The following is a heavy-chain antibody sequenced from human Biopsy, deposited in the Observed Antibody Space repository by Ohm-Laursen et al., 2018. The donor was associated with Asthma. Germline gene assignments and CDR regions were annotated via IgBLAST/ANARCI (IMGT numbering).Heavy chain of an antibody. CDR1: GFTLGDYL. V-gene: IGHV3-7*01. Sequence: SLRLSCTASGFTLGDYLMSWVRQVPGRGLEWVANIKHDGRENNHVDSLKGRFTISRDNAKNSLYLQMNSLRAEDTAVYYCARTFHFWSPYHAEHYQLWGQGTLVTVSS. D-gene: IGHD3-3*02. CDR2: IKHDGREN. J-gene: IGHJ1*01. CDR3: ARTFHFWSPYHAEHYQL.